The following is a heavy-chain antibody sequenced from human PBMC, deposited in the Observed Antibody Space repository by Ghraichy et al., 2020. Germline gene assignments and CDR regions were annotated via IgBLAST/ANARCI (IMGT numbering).Heavy chain of an antibody. J-gene: IGHJ4*02. CDR3: ARGGMAAALRERFDY. D-gene: IGHD6-13*01. Sequence: GGSLRLSCAASGFTFSPYSMTWVRQAPGKGLEWLSSISSGSYIYYSDSVKGRFTISRDNAENSLYLQMNSLRAEDMAVYYCARGGMAAALRERFDYWGPGILVTVSS. CDR1: GFTFSPYS. V-gene: IGHV3-21*01. CDR2: ISSGSYI.